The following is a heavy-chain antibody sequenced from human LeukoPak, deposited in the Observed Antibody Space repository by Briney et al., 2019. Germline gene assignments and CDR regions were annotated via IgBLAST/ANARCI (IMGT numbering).Heavy chain of an antibody. D-gene: IGHD3-22*01. CDR3: ATDSSGYYRYFDY. CDR2: IYYSGST. CDR1: GGSISSYY. V-gene: IGHV4-59*01. J-gene: IGHJ4*02. Sequence: PSETLSLTCTVSGGSISSYYWSWIRQPPGKGLEWIGYIYYSGSTNYNPSLKSRVTISVDTSKNQFSLKLSSVTAADTAVYYCATDSSGYYRYFDYWGQGTLVTVSS.